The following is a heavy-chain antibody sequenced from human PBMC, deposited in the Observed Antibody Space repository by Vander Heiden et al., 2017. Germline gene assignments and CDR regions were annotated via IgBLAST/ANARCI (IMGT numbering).Heavy chain of an antibody. CDR3: ARDRLFVVGPAGDY. CDR2: INQDGSEK. Sequence: DVQLVESGGVLVQPGGSLRLSCAASGFTFSSYWMSWVRQAPGKGLEWVANINQDGSEKYYVDSVRGRFTTSRDNAKNSLYLQMNSLRAEDTAVYYCARDRLFVVGPAGDYWGQGTLGTVSS. J-gene: IGHJ4*02. V-gene: IGHV3-7*01. CDR1: GFTFSSYW. D-gene: IGHD2-21*01.